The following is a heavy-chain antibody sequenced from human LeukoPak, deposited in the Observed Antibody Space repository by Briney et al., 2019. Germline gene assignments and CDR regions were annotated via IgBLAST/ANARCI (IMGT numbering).Heavy chain of an antibody. V-gene: IGHV4-4*07. D-gene: IGHD3-9*01. CDR2: IYTSGST. CDR3: ARDPLYYDILTGYSH. J-gene: IGHJ4*02. CDR1: GGSFSGYY. Sequence: SETLSLTCVVYGGSFSGYYWSWIRQPAGKGLEWIGRIYTSGSTNYNPSLKSRVTISVDTSKNQFSLKLSSVTAADTAVYYCARDPLYYDILTGYSHWGQGTLVTVSS.